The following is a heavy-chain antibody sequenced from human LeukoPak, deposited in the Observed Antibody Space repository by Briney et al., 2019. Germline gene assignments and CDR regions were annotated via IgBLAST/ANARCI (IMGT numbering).Heavy chain of an antibody. CDR1: GFTFSSYS. J-gene: IGHJ4*02. V-gene: IGHV3-21*01. CDR3: AREYSSSWYFDY. Sequence: PGGSLRLSCAASGFTFSSYSMNWVGQAPGKRLEWVSSISSSSSCIYYADSVKGRFTISRDNAKNSLYLQMNSLRAEDTAVYYCAREYSSSWYFDYWGQGTPVTVSS. D-gene: IGHD6-13*01. CDR2: ISSSSSCI.